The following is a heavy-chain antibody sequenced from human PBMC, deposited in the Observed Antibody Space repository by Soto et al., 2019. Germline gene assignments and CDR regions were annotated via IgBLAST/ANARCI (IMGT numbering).Heavy chain of an antibody. CDR2: MNPNSGNT. CDR1: GYTFTSYD. Sequence: QVQLVQSGAEVKKPGASVKVSCKASGYTFTSYDINWVRQATGQGLEWMGWMNPNSGNTGYAQKFQGRVTMTRNTSISTAYMELSSLRSEDTAVYYCARVQLERRRYESMLYNWFDPWGQGTLVTVSS. CDR3: ARVQLERRRYESMLYNWFDP. V-gene: IGHV1-8*01. D-gene: IGHD1-1*01. J-gene: IGHJ5*02.